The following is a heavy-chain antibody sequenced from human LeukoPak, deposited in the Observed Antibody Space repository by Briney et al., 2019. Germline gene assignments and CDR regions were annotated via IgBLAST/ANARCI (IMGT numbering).Heavy chain of an antibody. CDR1: GGSFSGYY. Sequence: SETLSLTCAVYGGSFSGYYWSWIRQPPGKGLEWIGEINHSGSTNYNPSLKSRVTISVDTSKNQFSLKLSSVTAADTAVYYCARDRPQWLVRRVDAFDIWGQGTMVTVSS. J-gene: IGHJ3*02. V-gene: IGHV4-34*01. CDR3: ARDRPQWLVRRVDAFDI. D-gene: IGHD6-19*01. CDR2: INHSGST.